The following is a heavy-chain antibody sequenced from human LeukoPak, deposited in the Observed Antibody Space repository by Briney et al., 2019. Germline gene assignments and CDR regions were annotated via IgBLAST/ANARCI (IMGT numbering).Heavy chain of an antibody. J-gene: IGHJ4*02. Sequence: PSETLSLTCAVYGGSFSGYYWSWIRQPPGKGLEWIGEINHSGSTNYNPSLKSRVTMSVDTSKNQFSLKLSSVTAADTAVYYCARERGDDYGDYEDYLDYWGQGTLVTVSS. V-gene: IGHV4-34*01. D-gene: IGHD4-17*01. CDR3: ARERGDDYGDYEDYLDY. CDR2: INHSGST. CDR1: GGSFSGYY.